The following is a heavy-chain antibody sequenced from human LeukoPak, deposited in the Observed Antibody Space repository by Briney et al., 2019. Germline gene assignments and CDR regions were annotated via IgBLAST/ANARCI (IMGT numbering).Heavy chain of an antibody. Sequence: SVKVSCKASGFTFTSSAVQWVRQARGQRLEWIGWIVVGSGNTNYAQKFQERVTITRDMSTSTAYMELSSLRSEDTAVYYCAAAGNYGSWSGYFTFDYWGQGTLVTVSS. CDR2: IVVGSGNT. V-gene: IGHV1-58*01. D-gene: IGHD3-3*01. CDR3: AAAGNYGSWSGYFTFDY. CDR1: GFTFTSSA. J-gene: IGHJ4*02.